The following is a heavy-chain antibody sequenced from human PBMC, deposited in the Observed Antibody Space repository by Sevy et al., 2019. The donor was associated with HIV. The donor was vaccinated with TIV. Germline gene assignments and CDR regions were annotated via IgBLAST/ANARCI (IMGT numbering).Heavy chain of an antibody. J-gene: IGHJ6*02. V-gene: IGHV3-23*01. Sequence: GGSLRLSCAASRFTFSSYAMNWVRQAPGKGLEWVSVISGSGSSTYNADPVKGRFTISRDNSRNMLLLQMNSLTAEDTAVYYCAGQLAVAGGGQYGMDVWGQGTTVTVSS. CDR3: AGQLAVAGGGQYGMDV. D-gene: IGHD6-19*01. CDR1: RFTFSSYA. CDR2: ISGSGSST.